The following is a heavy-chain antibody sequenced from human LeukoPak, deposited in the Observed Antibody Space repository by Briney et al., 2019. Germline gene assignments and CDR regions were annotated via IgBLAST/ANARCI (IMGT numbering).Heavy chain of an antibody. CDR2: IYHSGST. D-gene: IGHD1-26*01. Sequence: SSQTLSLTCAVSGGSISSGGYSWSWIRQPPGKGLEWIGHIYHSGSTYHNPSLKSRVTISVDTSKNQFSLKLSSVTAADTAVYYCARRSPEGYYYYGMDVWGQGTTVTVSS. CDR1: GGSISSGGYS. CDR3: ARRSPEGYYYYGMDV. V-gene: IGHV4-30-2*02. J-gene: IGHJ6*02.